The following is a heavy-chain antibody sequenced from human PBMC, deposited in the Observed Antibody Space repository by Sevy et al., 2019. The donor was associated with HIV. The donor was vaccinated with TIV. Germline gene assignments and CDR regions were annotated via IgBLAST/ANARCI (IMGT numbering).Heavy chain of an antibody. V-gene: IGHV3-21*01. CDR3: ARGPDYYDRSGYYYQ. Sequence: GGSLRLSCAASGFTFSSYSMHWVRQAPGKGLEWVSSISSSSTYIYYADSVKGRFTMSRDNAKNSLYLQMNSLRAEDTAVYYCARGPDYYDRSGYYYQWGQGTLVTVSS. CDR1: GFTFSSYS. J-gene: IGHJ4*02. CDR2: ISSSSTYI. D-gene: IGHD3-22*01.